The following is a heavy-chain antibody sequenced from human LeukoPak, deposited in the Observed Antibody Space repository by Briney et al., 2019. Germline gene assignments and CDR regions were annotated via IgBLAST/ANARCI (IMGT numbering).Heavy chain of an antibody. J-gene: IGHJ4*02. CDR2: ISSDGSIT. CDR3: ARDPKYYFDY. Sequence: DPGGSLRLSCAASGFTFSTYWMHWVRHAPGKGLVWVSRISSDGSITGYADSVKGRFTISRDNAKNTLYLQMNSLRAEDTAVYYCARDPKYYFDYWGQGTLVTVSS. CDR1: GFTFSTYW. V-gene: IGHV3-74*01.